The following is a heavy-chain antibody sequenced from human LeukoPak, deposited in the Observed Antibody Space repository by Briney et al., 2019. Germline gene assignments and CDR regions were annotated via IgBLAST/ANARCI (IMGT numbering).Heavy chain of an antibody. CDR2: ISSSSSYI. V-gene: IGHV3-21*01. CDR1: GFTFSSYS. D-gene: IGHD6-13*01. Sequence: GGSLRLSCAASGFTFSSYSMNWVRQAPGKGLEWVSSISSSSSYIYYADSVKGRFTISRDNAKNSLYLQMNSLRAEDTAVYYCASLPDPIAASGHDYWGQGTLVTVSS. J-gene: IGHJ4*02. CDR3: ASLPDPIAASGHDY.